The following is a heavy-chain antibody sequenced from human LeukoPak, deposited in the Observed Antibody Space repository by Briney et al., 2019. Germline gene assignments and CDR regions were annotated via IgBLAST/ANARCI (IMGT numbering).Heavy chain of an antibody. CDR2: ISGSGSPI. Sequence: GGSLRLSCAASGFTFSSYEMNWVRQAPGKGLEWLSYISGSGSPIYYADSMKGRFTISRDNAKNSLYLQMNSLRAEDTAVYYCARKSGYFDYWGQGTLVTVSS. J-gene: IGHJ4*02. CDR1: GFTFSSYE. CDR3: ARKSGYFDY. V-gene: IGHV3-48*03.